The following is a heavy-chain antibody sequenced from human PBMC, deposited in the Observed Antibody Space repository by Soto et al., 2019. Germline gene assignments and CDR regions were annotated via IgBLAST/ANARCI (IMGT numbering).Heavy chain of an antibody. CDR1: GGSISSGGYY. CDR3: ARGRSSTSPYPIGY. D-gene: IGHD2-2*01. J-gene: IGHJ4*02. CDR2: IYYSGST. Sequence: QVQLQESGPGLVKPSQTLSLTCTVSGGSISSGGYYWSWIRQHPGKGLEWIGYIYYSGSTYYNPSLQSRDTMSVDTSQNQFSLKLSSVTAADTAVNYCARGRSSTSPYPIGYSGQGALVTVSS. V-gene: IGHV4-31*03.